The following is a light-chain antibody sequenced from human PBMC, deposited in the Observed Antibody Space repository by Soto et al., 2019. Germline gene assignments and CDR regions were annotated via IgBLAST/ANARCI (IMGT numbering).Light chain of an antibody. Sequence: EIVMTQSPATLSVSPGERATLSCRASQSVSSNLAWYQQKPGQAPRPLIYGASTRATGIPARFSGSGSGTEFTLTISSLQSEDFAVYYCQQYNNWPITFGQGTK. CDR2: GAS. CDR3: QQYNNWPIT. V-gene: IGKV3-15*01. J-gene: IGKJ2*01. CDR1: QSVSSN.